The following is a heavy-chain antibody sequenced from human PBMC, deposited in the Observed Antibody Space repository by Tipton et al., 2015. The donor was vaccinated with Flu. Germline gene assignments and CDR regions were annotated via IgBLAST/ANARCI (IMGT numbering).Heavy chain of an antibody. CDR1: RYSLTIDY. V-gene: IGHV4-4*07. J-gene: IGHJ4*02. D-gene: IGHD7-27*01. Sequence: TLSLTCTVSRYSLTIDYWNWIRQPAGKGLEWLGRIYGSGGTHYNPSLQGRITLSIDTARNQFSLILDSVTGADTAGYYCARGTTWGSFEHWGPGALVTVSS. CDR3: ARGTTWGSFEH. CDR2: IYGSGGT.